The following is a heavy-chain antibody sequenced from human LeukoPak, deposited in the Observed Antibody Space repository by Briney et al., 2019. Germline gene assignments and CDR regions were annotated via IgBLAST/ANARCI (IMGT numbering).Heavy chain of an antibody. CDR3: ARGWFDP. Sequence: GASVKVSCKTSGYTFTVHFMYWVRQAPGQGLEWMGWINPNTGGTNYAQKFQGRVTMTRDTSSSTAYMELTRLTSDDTAVYYCARGWFDPWGQGTLVTVSS. CDR2: INPNTGGT. J-gene: IGHJ5*02. V-gene: IGHV1-2*02. CDR1: GYTFTVHF.